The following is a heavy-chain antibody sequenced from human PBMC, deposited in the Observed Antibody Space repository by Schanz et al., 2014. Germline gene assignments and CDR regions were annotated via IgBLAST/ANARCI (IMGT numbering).Heavy chain of an antibody. CDR2: VPFDGSQK. V-gene: IGHV3-30*03. J-gene: IGHJ4*02. Sequence: VQLVESGGGLIQPGGSLRLSCAASGFSVGNKYMNWVRQAPGKGLEWVAFVPFDGSQKFYADSVKGRFTISRDNSKNTLFLQMNSLRDEDTAVYYCARDHTTESYYSAGPPIDYWGQGTLGTVSS. D-gene: IGHD1-26*01. CDR1: GFSVGNKY. CDR3: ARDHTTESYYSAGPPIDY.